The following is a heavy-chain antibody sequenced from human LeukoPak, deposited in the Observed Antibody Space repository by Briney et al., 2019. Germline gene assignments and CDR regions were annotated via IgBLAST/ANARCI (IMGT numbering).Heavy chain of an antibody. J-gene: IGHJ4*02. CDR3: AKTGDYRDYFDY. CDR2: ISGSGGST. Sequence: GGSLRLSCAASGFTFSSYAMSWVRQAPGKGLEWVSAISGSGGSTYYADSVKGRFTISRDNSKNTLYLQMNSLRAEDAAVYYCAKTGDYRDYFDYWGQGTLVTVSS. V-gene: IGHV3-23*01. D-gene: IGHD7-27*01. CDR1: GFTFSSYA.